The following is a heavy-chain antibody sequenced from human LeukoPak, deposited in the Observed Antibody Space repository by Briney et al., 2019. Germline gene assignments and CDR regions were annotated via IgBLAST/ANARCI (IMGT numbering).Heavy chain of an antibody. CDR1: GGSISSSSYY. V-gene: IGHV4-39*07. CDR3: ARVTGYMTEDYFDY. CDR2: IYYSGST. D-gene: IGHD6-13*01. J-gene: IGHJ4*02. Sequence: SETLSLTCTVSGGSISSSSYYWGWIRQPPGKGLEWIGSIYYSGSTYYNPSLKSRVTISVDTSKNQFSLRLSSVTAADTAVYYCARVTGYMTEDYFDYWGQGTLITVSS.